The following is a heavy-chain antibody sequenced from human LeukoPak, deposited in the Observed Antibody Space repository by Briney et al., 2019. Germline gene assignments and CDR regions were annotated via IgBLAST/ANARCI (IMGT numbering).Heavy chain of an antibody. Sequence: GGSLRLSCAASGFTFSSYWMHWVRQAPGKGLVWVSRINSDGSSTSYADSVKGRFTISRDNAKNTLYLQMNSLRAEDTAVYYCARDGVRAGGNRGVVFDYWGQGTLVTVFS. CDR1: GFTFSSYW. CDR3: ARDGVRAGGNRGVVFDY. V-gene: IGHV3-74*01. CDR2: INSDGSST. J-gene: IGHJ4*02. D-gene: IGHD4-23*01.